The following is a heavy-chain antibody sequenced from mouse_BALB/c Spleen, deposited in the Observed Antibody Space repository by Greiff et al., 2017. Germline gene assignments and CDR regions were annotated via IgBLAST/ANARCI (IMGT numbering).Heavy chain of an antibody. D-gene: IGHD1-2*01. V-gene: IGHV5-6-4*01. J-gene: IGHJ3*01. CDR1: GFTFSNYT. CDR2: ISSGGSYT. Sequence: EVQVVESGGGLVKPGGSLKLSCAASGFTFSNYTMSWVRQTPEKRLEWVATISSGGSYTYYPDSVKGRFTISRDNAKNTLYLQMSSLKSEDTAMYYCTRDYYGYVTWFAYWGQGTLVTVSA. CDR3: TRDYYGYVTWFAY.